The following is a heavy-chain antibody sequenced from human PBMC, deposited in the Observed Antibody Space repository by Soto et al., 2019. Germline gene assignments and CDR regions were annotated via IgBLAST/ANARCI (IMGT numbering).Heavy chain of an antibody. CDR1: GFTFSSYS. Sequence: EMQLVDSGGGLVKPGGSLRLSCAASGFTFSSYSMNWVRQAPGKGLEWVSSISSSSNYIYYADSVKGRFTISRDNAKNSLYLQMNSLRAEDTAVYYCARDLVGATIWGQGTLVTVSS. V-gene: IGHV3-21*01. D-gene: IGHD1-26*01. CDR3: ARDLVGATI. J-gene: IGHJ4*02. CDR2: ISSSSNYI.